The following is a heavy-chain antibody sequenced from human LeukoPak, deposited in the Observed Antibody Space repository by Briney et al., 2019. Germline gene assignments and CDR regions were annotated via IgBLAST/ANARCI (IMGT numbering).Heavy chain of an antibody. V-gene: IGHV4-34*01. D-gene: IGHD6-19*01. Sequence: PSETLSLTCAVYGGSFSGYYWSWIRQPPGKGLEWIGEINHSGGTNYKSSLKSRVTISVDTSKNQFSLKLSSVTAADTAVYYCASSGIAVAGTGPHYFDCWGQGTLVTVSS. CDR1: GGSFSGYY. J-gene: IGHJ4*02. CDR3: ASSGIAVAGTGPHYFDC. CDR2: INHSGGT.